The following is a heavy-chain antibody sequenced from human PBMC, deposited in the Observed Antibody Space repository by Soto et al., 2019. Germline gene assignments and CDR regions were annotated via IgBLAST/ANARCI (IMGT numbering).Heavy chain of an antibody. V-gene: IGHV4-31*03. CDR1: GGSISSGGYY. CDR3: ARVGAVAGRDYYYYYMDV. Sequence: QVQLQESGPGLVKPSQTLSLTCTVSGGSISSGGYYWSCIRRHPGKGLEGIGYIYYSGSTYYNPSLKSRVTLSVDTTKNPFALKLSSLTAADTAVYSWARVGAVAGRDYYYYYMDVWGKGTTVTVSS. CDR2: IYYSGST. J-gene: IGHJ6*03. D-gene: IGHD6-19*01.